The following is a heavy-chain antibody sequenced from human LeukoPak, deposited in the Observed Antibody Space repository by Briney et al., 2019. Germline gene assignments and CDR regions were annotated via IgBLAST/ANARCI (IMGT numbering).Heavy chain of an antibody. Sequence: SETLSLTCTVSGGSVSSGSYYWSWIRQPPGKGLEWIGYIYYSGSTNYNPSLKSRVTISVDTSKNQFSLKLTSVTAADTAVYYCARASYSSTLDFHYWGQGTLVTVSS. J-gene: IGHJ4*02. CDR2: IYYSGST. V-gene: IGHV4-61*01. CDR1: GGSVSSGSYY. D-gene: IGHD6-13*01. CDR3: ARASYSSTLDFHY.